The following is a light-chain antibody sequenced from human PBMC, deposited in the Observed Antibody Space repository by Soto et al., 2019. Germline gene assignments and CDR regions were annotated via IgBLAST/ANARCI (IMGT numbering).Light chain of an antibody. Sequence: SVRTQAPSASGSPGQSVTISCTGTSSDVGGYNYVSWFQQHPGKAPKLIIHEVNQRPSGVPDRFSGSKSGNTASLTVSGLQAEDEGTYYCSSYGGYNNVVFGTGTKVTVL. J-gene: IGLJ1*01. CDR1: SSDVGGYNY. V-gene: IGLV2-8*01. CDR3: SSYGGYNNVV. CDR2: EVN.